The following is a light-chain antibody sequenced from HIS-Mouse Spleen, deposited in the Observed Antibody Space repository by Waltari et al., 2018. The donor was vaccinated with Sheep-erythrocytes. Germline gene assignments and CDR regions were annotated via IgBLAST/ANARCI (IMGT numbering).Light chain of an antibody. Sequence: SYELTQPPSVSVSPGQTASITCSGDKLGDKYACWYQQKPGQSPVLVIYQDSKRPSGIAERFSGSNSGNTATLTISETQAMDEADYYCQAWDSSTAVFGGGTKLTVL. CDR2: QDS. CDR3: QAWDSSTAV. J-gene: IGLJ2*01. V-gene: IGLV3-1*01. CDR1: KLGDKY.